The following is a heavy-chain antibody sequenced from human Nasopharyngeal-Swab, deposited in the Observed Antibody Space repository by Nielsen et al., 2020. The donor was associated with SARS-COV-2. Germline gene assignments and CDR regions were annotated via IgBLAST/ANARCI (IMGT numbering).Heavy chain of an antibody. V-gene: IGHV3-30*18. J-gene: IGHJ6*04. CDR2: ISYDGSNK. CDR3: AKHIGDV. Sequence: WIRQPPGKGLEWVAVISYDGSNKYYADSVKGRFTISRDNSKNTLYLQMNSLRAEDTAVYYCAKHIGDVRGKGTTVTVSS.